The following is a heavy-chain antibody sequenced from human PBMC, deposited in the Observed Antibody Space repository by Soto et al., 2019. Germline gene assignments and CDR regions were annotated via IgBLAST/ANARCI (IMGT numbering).Heavy chain of an antibody. Sequence: QVRLVQSGAEVKKPGASVKVSCRASGYTFTSYYMHWVRQAPGQGLEWMGVINPSGGSTSYAQKFQGSVTMTRDTSTSTVYMELSSLRSEDTAVYYCARVLGVGPASDYGMDVWGQGTTVTVSS. CDR3: ARVLGVGPASDYGMDV. CDR2: INPSGGST. D-gene: IGHD3-10*01. V-gene: IGHV1-46*01. CDR1: GYTFTSYY. J-gene: IGHJ6*02.